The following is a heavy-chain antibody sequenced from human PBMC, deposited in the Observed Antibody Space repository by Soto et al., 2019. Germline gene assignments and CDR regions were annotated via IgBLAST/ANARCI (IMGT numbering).Heavy chain of an antibody. CDR1: GFTFSSYG. D-gene: IGHD6-19*01. Sequence: QVQLVESGGGVVQPGRSLRLSCAASGFTFSSYGMHWVRQAPGKGLEWVAVISYDGSNKYYADSVKGRFTISRDNSKNTLYLQMNSLRAEDTAVYYCAKVEMSQWLPGDDWGQGTLVTVSS. V-gene: IGHV3-30*18. CDR3: AKVEMSQWLPGDD. J-gene: IGHJ4*02. CDR2: ISYDGSNK.